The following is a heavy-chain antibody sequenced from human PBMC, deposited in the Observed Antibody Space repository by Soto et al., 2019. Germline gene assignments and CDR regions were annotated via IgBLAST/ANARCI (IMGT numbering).Heavy chain of an antibody. CDR3: ARETTARPQKGFHY. CDR1: GFTFSSYG. V-gene: IGHV3-33*01. Sequence: QVQLVESGGGVVQPGRSLRLSCAASGFTFSSYGMHWVRQAPGKGLEWVAVIWYDGSNKYYADSVKGRFTISRDNSKNTLFLQMNRLRPEARPVFFCARETTARPQKGFHYWGKGPLVPVSS. D-gene: IGHD1-1*01. J-gene: IGHJ4*02. CDR2: IWYDGSNK.